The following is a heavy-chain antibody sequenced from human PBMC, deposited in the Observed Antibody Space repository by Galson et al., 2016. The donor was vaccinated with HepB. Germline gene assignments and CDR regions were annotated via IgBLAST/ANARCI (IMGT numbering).Heavy chain of an antibody. D-gene: IGHD6-19*01. Sequence: SLRLSCAASGFTFDDYTMHWVRHAPGKGLEWVSGINWNSGSRGYGDSMRGRFSISRDNAKKSLYLQMNSLRVEDTAMYYCVRAYSSGWFDYWGQGTLVTVSS. CDR1: GFTFDDYT. J-gene: IGHJ4*02. V-gene: IGHV3-9*01. CDR2: INWNSGSR. CDR3: VRAYSSGWFDY.